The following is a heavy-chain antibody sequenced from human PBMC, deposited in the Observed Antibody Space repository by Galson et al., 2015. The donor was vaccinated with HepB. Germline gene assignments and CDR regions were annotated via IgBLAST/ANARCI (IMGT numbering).Heavy chain of an antibody. CDR1: GFTFSSYA. CDR2: VSHSGGTT. Sequence: SLRLSCAASGFTFSSYAMSWVRQAPGKGLEWVSAVSHSGGTTYYADSVKGRFTISRDNSENTLYLQMNSLRAEDTAVYYCAKDIEAYGALRSFDSWGQGTLVTVSS. J-gene: IGHJ4*02. CDR3: AKDIEAYGALRSFDS. D-gene: IGHD4-17*01. V-gene: IGHV3-23*01.